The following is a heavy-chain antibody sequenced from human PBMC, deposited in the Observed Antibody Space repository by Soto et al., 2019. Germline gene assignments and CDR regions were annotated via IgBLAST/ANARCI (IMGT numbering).Heavy chain of an antibody. CDR3: AGQYSSSSVEF. J-gene: IGHJ4*02. V-gene: IGHV3-11*01. CDR1: GFTISDYY. CDR2: ISSGAITI. D-gene: IGHD6-6*01. Sequence: GESLKISCAASGFTISDYYMNWIRQAPGKGLEWVSYISSGAITIYYADSVKGRFTISRDNAKNSLYLQMNSLRAEDTAVYYCAGQYSSSSVEFWGQGTLVTVSS.